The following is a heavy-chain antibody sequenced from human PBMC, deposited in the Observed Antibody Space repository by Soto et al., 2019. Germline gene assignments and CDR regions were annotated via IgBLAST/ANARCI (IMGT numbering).Heavy chain of an antibody. D-gene: IGHD2-15*01. CDR3: AHRPSYCSGGSCYSGFDY. V-gene: IGHV2-5*02. CDR2: IYWDDDK. J-gene: IGHJ4*02. CDR1: GFSLSTSGVG. Sequence: QITLKESGPTLVKPTQTLTLTCTFSGFSLSTSGVGVGWIRQPPGKALEWLALIYWDDDKRSSPSLKSRLTNTKDTSKNQVVLTMTNMDPVDTATYYCAHRPSYCSGGSCYSGFDYWGQGTLVTVSS.